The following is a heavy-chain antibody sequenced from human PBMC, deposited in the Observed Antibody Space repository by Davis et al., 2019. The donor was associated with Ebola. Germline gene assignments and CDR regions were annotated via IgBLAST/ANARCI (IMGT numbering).Heavy chain of an antibody. CDR2: INSDGSST. CDR3: ARVSWIQLWLLDY. D-gene: IGHD5-18*01. Sequence: HTGGSLRLSCAASGFTFSSYSMNWVRQAPGKGLVWVSRINSDGSSTSYADSVKGRFTISRDNAKNSLYLQMNSLRAEDTAVYYCARVSWIQLWLLDYWGQGTLVTVSS. V-gene: IGHV3-74*01. CDR1: GFTFSSYS. J-gene: IGHJ4*02.